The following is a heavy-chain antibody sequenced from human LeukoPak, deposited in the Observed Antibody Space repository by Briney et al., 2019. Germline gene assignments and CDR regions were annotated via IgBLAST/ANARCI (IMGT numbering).Heavy chain of an antibody. CDR3: ARNGAGWYFDY. V-gene: IGHV4-4*02. Sequence: PSETLSLTCAVSGGSISSRNWWSWVRQPPGKRLEWIGEIYQSGSTNYSPSLKSRVTISVDKSKNQFSLNLTSVTAADTAVYYCARNGAGWYFDYWGQGTLVTVSS. D-gene: IGHD1-26*01. J-gene: IGHJ4*02. CDR1: GGSISSRNW. CDR2: IYQSGST.